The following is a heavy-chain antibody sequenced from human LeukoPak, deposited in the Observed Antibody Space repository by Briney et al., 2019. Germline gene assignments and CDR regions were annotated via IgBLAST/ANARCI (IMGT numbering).Heavy chain of an antibody. J-gene: IGHJ4*02. V-gene: IGHV4-38-2*02. CDR3: ARVSDDEHGGNSGAIYFES. Sequence: SETLSLTCSVSGYSIMSTFYWGWIRQSPGKGLEWIANVYHSGSTYSNPSLRSRVTISVDTSKIHFSLKLSSVTAADTAVYYCARVSDDEHGGNSGAIYFESWGQGTVVTVSS. CDR2: VYHSGST. CDR1: GYSIMSTFY. D-gene: IGHD4-23*01.